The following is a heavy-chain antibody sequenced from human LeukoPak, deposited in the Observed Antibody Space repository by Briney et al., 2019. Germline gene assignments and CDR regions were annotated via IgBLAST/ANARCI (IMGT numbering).Heavy chain of an antibody. J-gene: IGHJ5*02. CDR3: ARGHYCSSTSCYMRGDWFDP. V-gene: IGHV3-30-3*01. Sequence: PGGSLRLSCRASGFIFSSYAMHWVRQAPGKGLEWVAVISYYGSNKYYADSVKGRFTISRNNSKNTLYLQMNSLRAEDTAVYYCARGHYCSSTSCYMRGDWFDPWGQGTLVSVCS. CDR2: ISYYGSNK. D-gene: IGHD2-2*02. CDR1: GFIFSSYA.